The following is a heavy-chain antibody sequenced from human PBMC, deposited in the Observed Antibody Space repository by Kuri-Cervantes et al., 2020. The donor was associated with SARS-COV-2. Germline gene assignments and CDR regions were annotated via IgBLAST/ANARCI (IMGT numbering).Heavy chain of an antibody. Sequence: SETLSLTCTVSGGSISSSSYYWGWIRQPPGKGLEWIGSIYYSGSTYYNPSLKSRVTISVDTSKNQFSLKLSSVTAADTAVYYCARQDPPIVVVGRGWFDPWGQETLVTVSS. CDR1: GGSISSSSYY. V-gene: IGHV4-39*01. D-gene: IGHD2-21*01. CDR2: IYYSGST. CDR3: ARQDPPIVVVGRGWFDP. J-gene: IGHJ5*02.